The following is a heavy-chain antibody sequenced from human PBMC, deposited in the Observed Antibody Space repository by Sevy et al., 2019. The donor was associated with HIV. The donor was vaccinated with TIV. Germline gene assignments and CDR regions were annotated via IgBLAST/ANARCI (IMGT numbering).Heavy chain of an antibody. CDR2: IFGSGGTT. D-gene: IGHD3-22*01. V-gene: IGHV3-23*01. Sequence: GGSLRLSCAASGITFKNYAMNWVRQAPGKGLNWVSSIFGSGGTTYYADSVRGRFTISRDTSKNTLFLQMSSLRTEDTALYYCAGGRFDSSGSCGAFDIWGQGTMVTVSS. J-gene: IGHJ3*02. CDR1: GITFKNYA. CDR3: AGGRFDSSGSCGAFDI.